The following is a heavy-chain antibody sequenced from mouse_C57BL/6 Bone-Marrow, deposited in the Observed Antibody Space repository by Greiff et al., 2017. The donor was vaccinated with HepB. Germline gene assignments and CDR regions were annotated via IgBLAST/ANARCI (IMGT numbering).Heavy chain of an antibody. V-gene: IGHV1-80*01. D-gene: IGHD1-1*01. Sequence: VQLQQSGAELVKPGASVKISCKASGYAFSSYWMNWVKQRPGKGLEWIGQIYPGDGDTNYNGKFKGKATLTADKSSSTAYMQLSSLTSEDSAVYFCARELLRLVSDYWGQGTTLTVSS. CDR2: IYPGDGDT. J-gene: IGHJ2*01. CDR1: GYAFSSYW. CDR3: ARELLRLVSDY.